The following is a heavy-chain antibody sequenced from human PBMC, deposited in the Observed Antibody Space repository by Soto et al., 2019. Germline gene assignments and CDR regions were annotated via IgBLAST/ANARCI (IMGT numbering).Heavy chain of an antibody. Sequence: QVQLVESGGGVVQPGRSLRLSCAASGFTFSSYAMHWVRQAPGKGLEWVAVISYDGSNKYYADSVKGRFTISRDNPKNTLYLRMNSLRAEETAMYYCSNLEPISFAYWGQRTLVTVSS. V-gene: IGHV3-30-3*01. J-gene: IGHJ4*02. CDR2: ISYDGSNK. D-gene: IGHD1-1*01. CDR3: SNLEPISFAY. CDR1: GFTFSSYA.